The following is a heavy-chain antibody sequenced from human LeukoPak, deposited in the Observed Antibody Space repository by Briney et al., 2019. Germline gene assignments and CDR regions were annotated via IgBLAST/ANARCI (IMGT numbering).Heavy chain of an antibody. D-gene: IGHD1-20*01. CDR1: GGSIISYS. Sequence: SETLSLTCSVSGGSIISYSWSWIRRPPGKGLDWIGYINSSGSTNYNPSLKNRVTISVDTSKNQFSVKLSSMTAADTAVYYCARVRRITGTTDFDYWGQGTLVTVSS. J-gene: IGHJ4*02. CDR3: ARVRRITGTTDFDY. CDR2: INSSGST. V-gene: IGHV4-59*01.